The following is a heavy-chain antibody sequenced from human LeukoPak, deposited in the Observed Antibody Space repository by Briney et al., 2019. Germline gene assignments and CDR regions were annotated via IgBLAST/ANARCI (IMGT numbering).Heavy chain of an antibody. CDR1: RGTVSSYA. CDR3: ARLYGDPQDIYFDY. D-gene: IGHD4-17*01. J-gene: IGHJ4*02. CDR2: IIPIFGTA. V-gene: IGHV1-69*01. Sequence: SPVKASCKASRGTVSSYAIIRVRQAPGQGVEWMGGIIPIFGTASYAQKFQGRVTITGHDSTTTAYIKLSSRRPEDTPGYYCARLYGDPQDIYFDYWGQGTLVTVSS.